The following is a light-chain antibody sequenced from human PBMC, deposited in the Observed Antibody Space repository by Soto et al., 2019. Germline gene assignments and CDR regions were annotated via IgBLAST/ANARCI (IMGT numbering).Light chain of an antibody. V-gene: IGKV3-20*01. CDR3: QQYADSPLT. Sequence: EIVLTQSPDILSLSPGERATLSCRTSEPIRNTFVAWYQQKPGQAPRLLIYGASSRAIGIPGRFSGSGSGTDFTLTIDRLDPEDFALYYCQQYADSPLTFGGGTKVDIK. CDR2: GAS. J-gene: IGKJ4*01. CDR1: EPIRNTF.